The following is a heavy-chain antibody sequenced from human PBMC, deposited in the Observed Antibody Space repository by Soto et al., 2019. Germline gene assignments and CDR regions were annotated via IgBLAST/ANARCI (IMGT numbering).Heavy chain of an antibody. Sequence: EVQLLESGGGLVQPGGSLRLSCAASGFSFSSYAMSWVRQAPGKGLEWVSAISGNGGSTYYADSVKGRFTSSRDNSKHPLYLQRDGLSAEDTGLCYCAKEPLDQGGGWYADCWGQGTLVTVS. V-gene: IGHV3-23*01. CDR2: ISGNGGST. D-gene: IGHD6-19*01. CDR1: GFSFSSYA. J-gene: IGHJ4*01. CDR3: AKEPLDQGGGWYADC.